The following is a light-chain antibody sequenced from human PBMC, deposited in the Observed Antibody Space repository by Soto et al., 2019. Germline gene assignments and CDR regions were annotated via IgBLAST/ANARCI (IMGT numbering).Light chain of an antibody. J-gene: IGKJ1*01. V-gene: IGKV1-6*01. CDR3: LQDNTFPWT. CDR1: QDIRSE. Sequence: AIQMTQSPSSLSASVGDGVTITCRASQDIRSELGWYQQRPGKAPNLLIYATSSLKSGVPSRFSGSGSGTDFTLTISSLQPEDFATYYCLQDNTFPWTFGQGTKVEVK. CDR2: ATS.